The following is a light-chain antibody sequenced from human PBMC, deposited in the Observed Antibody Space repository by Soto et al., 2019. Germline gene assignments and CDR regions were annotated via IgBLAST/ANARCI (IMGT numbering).Light chain of an antibody. CDR3: QQLYTLTFT. Sequence: DIQLTQSPSLPSASIGDRVTITCRASHDISTFLAWYQQKPGKAPKLLIYEASTLQSGVPSRFSGSGSGTEFNLTISGLLPEDFAAYHCQQLYTLTFTFGQGTRLEIK. CDR2: EAS. CDR1: HDISTF. J-gene: IGKJ5*01. V-gene: IGKV1-9*01.